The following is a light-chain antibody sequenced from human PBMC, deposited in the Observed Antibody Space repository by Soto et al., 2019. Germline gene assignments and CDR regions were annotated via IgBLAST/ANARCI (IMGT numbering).Light chain of an antibody. CDR2: GAS. CDR1: QSVSSSY. Sequence: EIVLTQSPGTLSLSPVERATLSWSASQSVSSSYLAWYQQKPGQAPRLLIYGASSRATGIPDRFSGSGSGTDFTLTISRLEPEDSAVYFCQQYTGPPWTFGQGTKVDIK. V-gene: IGKV3-20*01. J-gene: IGKJ1*01. CDR3: QQYTGPPWT.